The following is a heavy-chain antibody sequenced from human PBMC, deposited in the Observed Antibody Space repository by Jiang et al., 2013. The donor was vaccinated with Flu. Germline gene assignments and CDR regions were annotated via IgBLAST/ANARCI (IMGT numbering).Heavy chain of an antibody. Sequence: GLEWMGGIIPIFGTANYAQKFQGRVTITADESTSTAYMELSSLRSEDTAVYYCARLVLRFLEDGMDVWGQGTTVTVSS. CDR3: ARLVLRFLEDGMDV. D-gene: IGHD3-3*01. CDR2: IIPIFGTA. V-gene: IGHV1-69*01. J-gene: IGHJ6*02.